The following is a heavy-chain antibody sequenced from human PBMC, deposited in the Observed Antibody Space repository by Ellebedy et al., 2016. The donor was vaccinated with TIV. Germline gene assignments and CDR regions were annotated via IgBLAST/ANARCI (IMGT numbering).Heavy chain of an antibody. CDR2: IKYDGADK. CDR1: GFTFSVTW. D-gene: IGHD3-10*01. CDR3: ARGPRFGESSFDY. Sequence: GESLKISCAASGFTFSVTWMSWARQAPGKGLEWVARIKYDGADKDYVDSVKGRFTISRDNAKNSLYLQMNSLGVEDTAVYYCARGPRFGESSFDYWGHGTLVTVSS. V-gene: IGHV3-7*01. J-gene: IGHJ4*01.